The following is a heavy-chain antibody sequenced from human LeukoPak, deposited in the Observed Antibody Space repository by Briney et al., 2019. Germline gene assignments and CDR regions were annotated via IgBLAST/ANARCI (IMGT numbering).Heavy chain of an antibody. J-gene: IGHJ4*02. CDR3: ATDLGGIVVVPAAIRDY. CDR2: FDPEDGET. V-gene: IGHV1-24*01. Sequence: ASVKVSCKVSGYTLTELSMHWVRQAPGKGLEWMGGFDPEDGETIYAQKFQGRVTMTEDTSTDTAYMEQSSLRSEDTAVYYCATDLGGIVVVPAAIRDYWGQGTLVTVSS. CDR1: GYTLTELS. D-gene: IGHD2-2*01.